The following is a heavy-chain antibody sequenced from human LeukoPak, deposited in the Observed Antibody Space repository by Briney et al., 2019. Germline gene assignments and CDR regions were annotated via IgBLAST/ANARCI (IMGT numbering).Heavy chain of an antibody. CDR1: GFTFTDYN. CDR2: ISGSSTYI. Sequence: GGSLRLSCSASGFTFTDYNMNWIRQAPGKGLEWVSSISGSSTYIYYGASVRGRFTISRDNAKKSLYLQMNSLRVEDTAIYYCAKDLAPMDRTKNWYDFWGQGTLVTVSS. V-gene: IGHV3-21*01. J-gene: IGHJ5*01. D-gene: IGHD3-10*01. CDR3: AKDLAPMDRTKNWYDF.